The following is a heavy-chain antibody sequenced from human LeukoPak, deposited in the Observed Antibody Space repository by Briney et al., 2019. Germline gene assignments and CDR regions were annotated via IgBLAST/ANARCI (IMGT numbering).Heavy chain of an antibody. V-gene: IGHV3-30*02. D-gene: IGHD3-9*01. CDR1: GFTFTTYG. J-gene: IGHJ4*02. CDR2: IRFDGSNK. CDR3: ARDLARYDILTGYDQIPTGDY. Sequence: PGGSLRLSCAASGFTFTTYGMHWVRQSPGKGLEWVAFIRFDGSNKYYADSVKGRFTISRDNSKNTLYLQMNSLRAEDTAVYYCARDLARYDILTGYDQIPTGDYWGQGTLVTVSS.